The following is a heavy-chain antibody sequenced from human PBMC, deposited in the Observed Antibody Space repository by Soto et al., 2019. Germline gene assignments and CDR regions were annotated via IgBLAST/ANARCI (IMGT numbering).Heavy chain of an antibody. CDR1: GFTFSRYP. CDR3: AREEPHPAPLVF. CDR2: VSHDGGNI. V-gene: IGHV3-30*04. J-gene: IGHJ4*02. Sequence: GGSLRLSCAAFGFTFSRYPMHWVRQAPGKGLEWVAGVSHDGGNIQYADSVKGRLTVSRDDSKSTLYLQMNNLGAEDTAEYFCAREEPHPAPLVFWGQGTLVTVSS.